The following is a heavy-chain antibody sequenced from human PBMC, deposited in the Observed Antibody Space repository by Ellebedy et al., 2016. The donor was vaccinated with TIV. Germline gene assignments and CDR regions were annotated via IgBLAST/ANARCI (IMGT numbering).Heavy chain of an antibody. CDR2: INPNSGGT. CDR1: GYTFTSYA. J-gene: IGHJ4*02. V-gene: IGHV1-2*02. CDR3: ARGQWQDY. D-gene: IGHD6-19*01. Sequence: ASVKVSXXASGYTFTSYAMNWVRQAPGQGLEWMGWINPNSGGTNYAQKFQGRVTMTRDTSISTAYMELSRLRSDDTAVYYCARGQWQDYWGQGTLVTVSS.